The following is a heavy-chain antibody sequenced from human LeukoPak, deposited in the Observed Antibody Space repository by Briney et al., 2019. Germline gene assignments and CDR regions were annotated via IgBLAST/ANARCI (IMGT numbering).Heavy chain of an antibody. V-gene: IGHV1-8*01. Sequence: ASVKGSCKASGYTFTSYDINWVRQATGQGLEWMGWMNPNSGNTGYAQKFQGRVTMTRNTSISTAYMELSSLRSEDTAVYYCARGYYYYYYMDVWGKGTTVTVSS. CDR1: GYTFTSYD. CDR3: ARGYYYYYYMDV. J-gene: IGHJ6*03. CDR2: MNPNSGNT.